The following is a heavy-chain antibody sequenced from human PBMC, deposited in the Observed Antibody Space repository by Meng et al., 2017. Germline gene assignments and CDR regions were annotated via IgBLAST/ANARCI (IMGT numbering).Heavy chain of an antibody. CDR1: GFTFSGSA. Sequence: QLVESGGGVVQPGRSLRLSCAASGFTFSGSAMHWVRQSSGKGLEWVSSISSSSSYIYYADSVKGRFTISRDNAKNSLYLQMNSLRAEDTAVYYCARVGDTAYAFDYWGQGTLVTVSS. D-gene: IGHD5-18*01. CDR3: ARVGDTAYAFDY. V-gene: IGHV3-21*01. J-gene: IGHJ4*02. CDR2: ISSSSSYI.